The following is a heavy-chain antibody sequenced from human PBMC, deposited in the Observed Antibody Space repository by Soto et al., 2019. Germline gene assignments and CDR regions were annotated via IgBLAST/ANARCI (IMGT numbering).Heavy chain of an antibody. D-gene: IGHD5-18*01. CDR1: GYTFTNYY. CDR2: INPSGGST. CDR3: ARVYPSDTRYGYVGNNWFDP. Sequence: ASVKVSCKASGYTFTNYYMHWVRQAPGQGLEWVGIINPSGGSTTYAQKFQGRITLTTDTSTSTVYMELSSLRSEDTAVYYCARVYPSDTRYGYVGNNWFDPWGQGTLVTVSS. J-gene: IGHJ5*02. V-gene: IGHV1-46*03.